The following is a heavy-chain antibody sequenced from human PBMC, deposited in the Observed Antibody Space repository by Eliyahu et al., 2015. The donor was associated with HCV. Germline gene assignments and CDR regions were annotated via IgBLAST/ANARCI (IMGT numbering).Heavy chain of an antibody. CDR3: TTGAPGGFDYYLDV. CDR2: IKSKTDGGTT. Sequence: EVQLVESGGGLVKPGGSLRLSCAASGFTFXXAWMSWGRQPPGKGLEGIGRIKSKTDGGTTDYAAPVKGRFTISRDDSKSTLYLQMNSLKTEDTAVYYCTTGAPGGFDYYLDVWGQGTTVTVSS. V-gene: IGHV3-15*01. J-gene: IGHJ6*03. D-gene: IGHD3-10*01. CDR1: GFTFXXAW.